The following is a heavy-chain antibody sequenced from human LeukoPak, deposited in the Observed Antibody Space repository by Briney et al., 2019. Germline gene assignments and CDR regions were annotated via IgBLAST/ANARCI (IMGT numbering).Heavy chain of an antibody. CDR3: TWVDRSGGSCYFAS. Sequence: PGGSLRLSCELSGIPFIDAWMIWVRQAPGKGLEWVGRIKGTTADGTTAYAAPVKGRFLITRDDSQRMVYLQMDSLKIEDTAVYFCTWVDRSGGSCYFASWGQGTQVTVSS. CDR1: GIPFIDAW. J-gene: IGHJ4*02. V-gene: IGHV3-15*01. CDR2: IKGTTADGTT. D-gene: IGHD2-15*01.